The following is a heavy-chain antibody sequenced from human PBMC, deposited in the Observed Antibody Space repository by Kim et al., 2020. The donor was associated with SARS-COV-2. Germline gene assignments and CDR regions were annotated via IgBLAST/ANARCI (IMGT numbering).Heavy chain of an antibody. D-gene: IGHD3-16*02. CDR1: GGSISSSSYY. CDR3: ARHGNLWGRRDKRMAERGVIGWFDP. J-gene: IGHJ5*02. CDR2: IYYSGST. Sequence: SETLSLTCTVSGGSISSSSYYWGWIRQPPGKGLEWIGSIYYSGSTYYNPSLKSRVTISVDTSKNQFSLKLSSVTAADTAVYYCARHGNLWGRRDKRMAERGVIGWFDPWGQGTLVTVSS. V-gene: IGHV4-39*01.